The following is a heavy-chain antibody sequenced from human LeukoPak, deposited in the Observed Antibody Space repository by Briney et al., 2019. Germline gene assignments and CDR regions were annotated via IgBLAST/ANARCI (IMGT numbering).Heavy chain of an antibody. CDR3: ARVREDTVVTTRCFDY. V-gene: IGHV3-7*01. CDR1: GFTSRNYW. CDR2: INQEGSAK. D-gene: IGHD4-23*01. Sequence: GGSLRLSCAASGFTSRNYWMSWVRQAPGKGLEWVANINQEGSAKYHVDSVKGRFTISRDNAKNSLYLQMNSLRAEDTAVYYCARVREDTVVTTRCFDYWGQGTLVTVSS. J-gene: IGHJ4*02.